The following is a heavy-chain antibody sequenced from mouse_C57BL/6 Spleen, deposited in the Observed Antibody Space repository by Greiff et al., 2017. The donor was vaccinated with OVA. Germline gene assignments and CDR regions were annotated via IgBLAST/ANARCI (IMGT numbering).Heavy chain of an antibody. V-gene: IGHV1-64*01. CDR1: GYTFTSYW. CDR2: IHPNSGST. Sequence: QVHVKQSGAELVKPGASVKLSCKASGYTFTSYWMHWVKQRPGQGLEWIGMIHPNSGSTNYNEKFKSKATLTVDKSSSTAYMQLSSLTSEDSAVYYCARDGLLLNYYAMDYWGQGTSVTVSS. D-gene: IGHD2-3*01. CDR3: ARDGLLLNYYAMDY. J-gene: IGHJ4*01.